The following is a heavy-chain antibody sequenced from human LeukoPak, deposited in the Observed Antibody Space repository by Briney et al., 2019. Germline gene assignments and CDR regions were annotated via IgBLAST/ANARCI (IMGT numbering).Heavy chain of an antibody. CDR2: IKQDGSEK. Sequence: GGSLRLSCAASGFTFSNYCMIWVRQAPGGGLQWVANIKQDGSEKSYVDSVKGRFTISRDTAKNSLYLQMNSLRAEDTAVYYCARGTGYSSGWYYYYWGQGTLVTVSS. CDR3: ARGTGYSSGWYYYY. D-gene: IGHD6-19*01. CDR1: GFTFSNYC. J-gene: IGHJ4*02. V-gene: IGHV3-7*05.